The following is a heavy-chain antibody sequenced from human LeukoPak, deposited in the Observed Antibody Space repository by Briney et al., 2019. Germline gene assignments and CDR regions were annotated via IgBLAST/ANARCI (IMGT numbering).Heavy chain of an antibody. CDR1: RYTFTSYG. V-gene: IGHV1-18*01. CDR2: ISAYNIKT. J-gene: IGHJ6*03. Sequence: ASLKVSCKASRYTFTSYGITSVRQAPGHGLEWMGWISAYNIKTNYAQKLQGRVTMTRDTSISTAYMELSRLRSDDTAVYYCARDERLRFLEWLDAAGYDYYYYYYMDVWGKGTTVTVSS. D-gene: IGHD3-3*01. CDR3: ARDERLRFLEWLDAAGYDYYYYYYMDV.